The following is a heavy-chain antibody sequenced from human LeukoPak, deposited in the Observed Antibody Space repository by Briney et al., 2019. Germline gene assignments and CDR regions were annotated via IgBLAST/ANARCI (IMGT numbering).Heavy chain of an antibody. V-gene: IGHV2-5*02. Sequence: SGPTLVKPTQTLTLTCTFSGFSLSTSGVGVGWIRQPPGKALEWLALIYWDDDKRYSPSLKSRLTITKDTSKNQVALTMTNMDPVDTATYYCAHVYVIGKTYYDFWSGYYFDYWGQGTLVTVSS. CDR3: AHVYVIGKTYYDFWSGYYFDY. J-gene: IGHJ4*02. CDR2: IYWDDDK. D-gene: IGHD3-3*01. CDR1: GFSLSTSGVG.